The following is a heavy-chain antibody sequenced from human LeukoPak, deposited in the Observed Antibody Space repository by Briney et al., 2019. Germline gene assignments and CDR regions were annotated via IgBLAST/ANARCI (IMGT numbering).Heavy chain of an antibody. CDR2: IRYDGSHK. V-gene: IGHV3-30*02. J-gene: IGHJ4*02. D-gene: IGHD3-22*01. CDR3: AKDSGYYKGYFDY. Sequence: PGESLRLFCAVSGFTFSNYGMHCVRQAPDKGVVCVAFIRYDGSHKYYADSVKGRFTISRDNSKNTLYLQMSSLRADDTAVFYCAKDSGYYKGYFDYWGQGTLVTVSS. CDR1: GFTFSNYG.